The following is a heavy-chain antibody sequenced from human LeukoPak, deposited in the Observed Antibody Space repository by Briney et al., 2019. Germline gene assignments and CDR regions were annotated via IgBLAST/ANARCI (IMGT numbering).Heavy chain of an antibody. CDR2: ISGSGSST. Sequence: GGSLRLSCAASGFTFSSYAMSWIRQAPGKGLEWVSAISGSGSSTYYADSVKGRFTISRDNSKNTLYLQMNSLRAEDTAVYYCAKAITMIVVVPFDYWGQGTLVTVSS. V-gene: IGHV3-23*01. CDR3: AKAITMIVVVPFDY. CDR1: GFTFSSYA. J-gene: IGHJ4*02. D-gene: IGHD3-22*01.